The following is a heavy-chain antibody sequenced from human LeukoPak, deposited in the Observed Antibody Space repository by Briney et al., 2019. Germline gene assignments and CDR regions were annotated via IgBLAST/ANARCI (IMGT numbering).Heavy chain of an antibody. D-gene: IGHD1-1*01. Sequence: SETLSLTCTVSGDSISSSTDYWAWIRQPPGKGLEWIESIYYGGSTYYHPSLKSRVTISVDTSKNQFSLKLSSVTAAGTAVYYCARVRENFKLYYFDYWGQGTLVTVSS. V-gene: IGHV4-39*07. CDR3: ARVRENFKLYYFDY. J-gene: IGHJ4*02. CDR2: IYYGGST. CDR1: GDSISSSTDY.